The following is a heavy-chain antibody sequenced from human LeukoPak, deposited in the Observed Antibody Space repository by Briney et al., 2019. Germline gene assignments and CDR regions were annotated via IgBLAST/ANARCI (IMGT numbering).Heavy chain of an antibody. D-gene: IGHD4-11*01. CDR1: DGSISSYY. J-gene: IGHJ4*02. V-gene: IGHV4-4*07. CDR2: IYSSEST. Sequence: SETLSLTCSVSDGSISSYYWSWIRQPAGKGLEWIGRIYSSESTNYNPSLKSRVTMSVDTSKNQFSLKLISVTAADTAVYYCARYSNHVDYFDSWGQGTLVTVSS. CDR3: ARYSNHVDYFDS.